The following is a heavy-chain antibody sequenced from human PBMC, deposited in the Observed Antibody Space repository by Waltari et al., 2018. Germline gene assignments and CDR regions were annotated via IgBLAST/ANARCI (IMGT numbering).Heavy chain of an antibody. Sequence: QVQLVQSGAEVKKPGSSVKVSCKASGGTFSSYAISWVRQAPGQGVEWMGGVLTIFGTANDAQKVQGRVPITADESTSTAYMERSSLRSEDTAVYYCARDEVDGYNKARYLDLWGSGTLVTVSS. V-gene: IGHV1-69*01. CDR2: VLTIFGTA. D-gene: IGHD5-12*01. J-gene: IGHJ2*01. CDR3: ARDEVDGYNKARYLDL. CDR1: GGTFSSYA.